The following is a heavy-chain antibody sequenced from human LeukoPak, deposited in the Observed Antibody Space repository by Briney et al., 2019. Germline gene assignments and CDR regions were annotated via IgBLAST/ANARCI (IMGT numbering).Heavy chain of an antibody. CDR1: GDSDSSNSAA. CDR3: AAAPPELNAFDI. J-gene: IGHJ3*02. CDR2: TYYRSKWYN. D-gene: IGHD1-26*01. V-gene: IGHV6-1*01. Sequence: SQTLSLTCAISGDSDSSNSAAWNWIRQSPSRGLEWLGRTYYRSKWYNDYAVSVKSRITINPDTSKNQFSLQLNSVTPEDTAVYYCAAAPPELNAFDIWGQGTMVTVSS.